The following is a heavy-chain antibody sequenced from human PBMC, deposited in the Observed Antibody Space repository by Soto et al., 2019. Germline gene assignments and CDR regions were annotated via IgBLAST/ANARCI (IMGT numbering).Heavy chain of an antibody. CDR2: IHYSGST. V-gene: IGHV4-59*01. J-gene: IGHJ5*02. Sequence: QVQLQESGPGLVKPSETLSLTCTVSGGSISSYYWSWIRQPPGKGLEWIGYIHYSGSTNYNPSLKSRVTISVDTSKNQFSLKLSSVTAADTAVYYCARGSCSSTSCYATPELNWFDPWGQGTLVTVSS. CDR3: ARGSCSSTSCYATPELNWFDP. D-gene: IGHD2-2*01. CDR1: GGSISSYY.